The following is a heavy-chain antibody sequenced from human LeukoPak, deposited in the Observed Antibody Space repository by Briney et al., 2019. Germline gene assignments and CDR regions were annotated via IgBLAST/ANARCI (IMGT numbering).Heavy chain of an antibody. J-gene: IGHJ5*02. V-gene: IGHV1-8*01. D-gene: IGHD2-2*01. Sequence: GASVKVSCKASGYTFTSYDINWVRQATGQGLEWMGWMNPNSGNTGYAQKFQGRVTMTRNTSISTAYMELSSLRSEDTAVYYCARGFGGRYCSSTSCYFTDWIDPWGQGTLVTVSS. CDR2: MNPNSGNT. CDR1: GYTFTSYD. CDR3: ARGFGGRYCSSTSCYFTDWIDP.